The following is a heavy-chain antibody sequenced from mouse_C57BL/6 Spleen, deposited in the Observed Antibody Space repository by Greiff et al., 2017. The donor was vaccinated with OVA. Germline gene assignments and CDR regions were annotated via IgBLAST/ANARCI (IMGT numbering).Heavy chain of an antibody. Sequence: EVQVVESGGGLVKPGGSLKLSCAASGFTFSDYGMHWVRQAPEKGLEWVAYISSGSSTIYYADTVKGRFTISRDNAKNTLFLQMTSLRSEDTAMYYCARWGHYYGSSSLLDYWGQGTTLTVSS. CDR2: ISSGSSTI. V-gene: IGHV5-17*01. D-gene: IGHD1-1*01. J-gene: IGHJ2*01. CDR3: ARWGHYYGSSSLLDY. CDR1: GFTFSDYG.